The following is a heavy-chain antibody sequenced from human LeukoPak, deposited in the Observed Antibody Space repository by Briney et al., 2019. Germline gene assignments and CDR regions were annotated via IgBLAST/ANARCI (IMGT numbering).Heavy chain of an antibody. Sequence: SETLSLTCTVSGTSMINSHYWGWIRQSPGKGLEWIGSIYYSGSTFYNPSLKSRITISVDTSKNHFSLELRSVTAADTAIYYCARNMTAITRLDVFDLWGPGTMVTVSS. CDR2: IYYSGST. CDR1: GTSMINSHY. D-gene: IGHD2-21*02. V-gene: IGHV4-39*02. J-gene: IGHJ3*01. CDR3: ARNMTAITRLDVFDL.